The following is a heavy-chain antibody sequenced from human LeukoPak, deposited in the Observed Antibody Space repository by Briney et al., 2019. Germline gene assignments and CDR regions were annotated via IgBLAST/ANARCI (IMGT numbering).Heavy chain of an antibody. J-gene: IGHJ4*02. CDR3: ARDRGYYGSGSIDS. D-gene: IGHD3-10*01. CDR1: GGSISSYY. V-gene: IGHV4-59*12. Sequence: SETLSLTCTVSGGSISSYYWSWIRQPPGKGLERIGYIYYSGSTNYNPSLKTRVTISVDTSKNQFSLKLNSVTAADTAVYYCARDRGYYGSGSIDSWGQGTLVTVSS. CDR2: IYYSGST.